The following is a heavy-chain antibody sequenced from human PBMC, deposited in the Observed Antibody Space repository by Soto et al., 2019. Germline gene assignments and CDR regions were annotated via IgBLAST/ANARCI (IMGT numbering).Heavy chain of an antibody. D-gene: IGHD3-9*01. Sequence: GGSLRLSCAASGFTFSSYAMSWVRQAPGKGLEWVSAISGSGGSTYYADSVKGRFTISRDNSKNTLYLQMNSLRAEDTAVYYCAKVQANSVLRYFDWLFPLDPWGQGTLVTVSS. CDR2: ISGSGGST. CDR1: GFTFSSYA. V-gene: IGHV3-23*01. CDR3: AKVQANSVLRYFDWLFPLDP. J-gene: IGHJ5*02.